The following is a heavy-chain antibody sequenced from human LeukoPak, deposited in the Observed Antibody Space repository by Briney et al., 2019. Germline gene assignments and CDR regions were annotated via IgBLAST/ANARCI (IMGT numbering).Heavy chain of an antibody. Sequence: SETLSLTCTVSGGSISRYYWSWIRQPPGKGLEWIGYIYYSGSTNYNPSLKSRVTILIDPSKNQFSLKLSSVNAADPAVYYCARGPRIVGASRFDYWGQGTLVTVSS. V-gene: IGHV4-59*01. CDR1: GGSISRYY. CDR3: ARGPRIVGASRFDY. J-gene: IGHJ4*02. D-gene: IGHD1-26*01. CDR2: IYYSGST.